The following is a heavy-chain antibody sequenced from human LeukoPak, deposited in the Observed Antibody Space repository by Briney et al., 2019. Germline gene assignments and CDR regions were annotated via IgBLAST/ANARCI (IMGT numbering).Heavy chain of an antibody. CDR1: GFTFSSYA. CDR2: ISYDGSNK. D-gene: IGHD3-22*01. CDR3: AREIGYYDSSGTSFDY. J-gene: IGHJ4*02. V-gene: IGHV3-30-3*01. Sequence: GGSLRLSCAASGFTFSSYAMHWVRQAPGKGLEWVAVISYDGSNKYYADSVKGRFTISRDNSKNTLYLQMNSLRAEDTAVYYCAREIGYYDSSGTSFDYWGQGTLVTVSS.